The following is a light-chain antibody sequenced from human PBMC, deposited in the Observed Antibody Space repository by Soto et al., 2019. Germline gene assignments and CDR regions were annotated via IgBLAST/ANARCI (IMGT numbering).Light chain of an antibody. V-gene: IGKV3-11*01. CDR2: EAS. CDR3: QQRSNWPLT. J-gene: IGKJ4*01. CDR1: QSISSY. Sequence: EIVLTQSPATLSLSPGERATLTCRASQSISSYLAWYQQKPGQAPRLLIYEASNRATGIPPRFSGSGSGTDFTLTISSLEPEDFAVYSCQQRSNWPLTFGGGTKLEVK.